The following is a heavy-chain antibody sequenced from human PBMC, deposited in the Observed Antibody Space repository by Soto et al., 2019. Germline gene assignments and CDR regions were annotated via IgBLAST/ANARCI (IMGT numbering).Heavy chain of an antibody. V-gene: IGHV5-51*01. CDR3: SRPVSGWYSAFDF. D-gene: IGHD6-19*01. J-gene: IGHJ3*01. CDR1: GYSFTSYW. CDR2: IYPGDSDT. Sequence: GESLKISGKGSGYSFTSYWIGWVRQMPGKGLEWMGIIYPGDSDTRYSPSFQGQVTISADKSISTAYLQWSSLKASDTAMYYFSRPVSGWYSAFDFCGQGTIVTVSS.